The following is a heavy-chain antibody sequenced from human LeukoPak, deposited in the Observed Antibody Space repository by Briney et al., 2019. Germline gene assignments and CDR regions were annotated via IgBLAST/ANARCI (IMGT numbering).Heavy chain of an antibody. CDR2: ITSGSGST. D-gene: IGHD3-16*01. CDR3: TKERRGTYYAFES. Sequence: GGSLRLSCDASGFSISDYYMSWIRQSPGKGLEWISYITSGSGSTKYADSVKGRFTISRDKAKNSVALQLNSLRAEDTAVYYCTKERRGTYYAFESWGQGTLVAVSS. V-gene: IGHV3-11*05. J-gene: IGHJ4*02. CDR1: GFSISDYY.